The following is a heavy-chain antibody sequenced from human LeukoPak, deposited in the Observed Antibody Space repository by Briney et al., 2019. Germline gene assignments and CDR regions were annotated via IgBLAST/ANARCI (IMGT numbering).Heavy chain of an antibody. V-gene: IGHV1-46*01. CDR3: ARAPVGATFFDY. CDR1: GYTFTSYY. Sequence: ASVKVSCKASGYTFTSYYMHWVRQTPGQGLEWMGIINPSGGSTSYAQKFQGRVTMTRDTSTSTVYMELSSLRSEDTAVYYCARAPVGATFFDYWGQGTLVTVSS. D-gene: IGHD1-26*01. J-gene: IGHJ4*02. CDR2: INPSGGST.